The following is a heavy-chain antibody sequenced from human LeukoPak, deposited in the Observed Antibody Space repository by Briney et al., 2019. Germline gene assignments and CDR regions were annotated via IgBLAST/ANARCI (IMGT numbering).Heavy chain of an antibody. CDR1: GITFSSYG. CDR2: ISGDGGTK. CDR3: AKVASTGDPTFDY. Sequence: GGSLRLSCAASGITFSSYGMHWARQAPGKGLEWVSLISGDGGTKYYAGSVKGRFTISRDNSKNSLYLQMNSLRTEDTALYYCAKVASTGDPTFDYWGQGTLVTVSS. J-gene: IGHJ4*02. D-gene: IGHD4-17*01. V-gene: IGHV3-43*02.